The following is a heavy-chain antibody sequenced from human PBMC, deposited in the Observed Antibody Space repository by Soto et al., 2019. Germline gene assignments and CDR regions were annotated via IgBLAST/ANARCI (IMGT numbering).Heavy chain of an antibody. J-gene: IGHJ4*02. CDR3: ASGVVGYSYGWNY. Sequence: QVQLQQWGAGLLKPSETLSLTCAVYGGSFSGYYWSWIRQPPGKGLEWIGEINHSGSTNYNPSLKSRVTISVDTSKNQFSLKLSSVTAADTAVYYCASGVVGYSYGWNYWGQGTLVTVSS. V-gene: IGHV4-34*01. CDR2: INHSGST. CDR1: GGSFSGYY. D-gene: IGHD5-18*01.